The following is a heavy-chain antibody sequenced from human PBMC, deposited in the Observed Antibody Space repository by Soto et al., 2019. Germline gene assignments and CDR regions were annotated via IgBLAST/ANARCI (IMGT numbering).Heavy chain of an antibody. Sequence: QVQLVQSGPEVKNPGASVKVSCKASGYKFTNFGIAWIRQAPGQGLEWMGRISVYNGDTTFAQNFQDRVTLTTDTSTSTAYMELRSLRSADTAVYYCARAEYYYDSSGYYLLFYFDYWGQGTLVTVSS. V-gene: IGHV1-18*01. D-gene: IGHD3-22*01. J-gene: IGHJ4*02. CDR2: ISVYNGDT. CDR1: GYKFTNFG. CDR3: ARAEYYYDSSGYYLLFYFDY.